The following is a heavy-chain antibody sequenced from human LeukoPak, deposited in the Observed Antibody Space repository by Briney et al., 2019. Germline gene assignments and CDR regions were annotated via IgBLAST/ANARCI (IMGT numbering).Heavy chain of an antibody. Sequence: GGSLRLSCAASRFPFIRYAMSWVRQATGKGVEWVSALSGSGGSTYYADSVKGRFTIPRDNSKNTLYLQMNSLRAEDTAVYYCAKDQDSSSHIAALDYWGQGTLVTVSS. V-gene: IGHV3-23*01. CDR1: RFPFIRYA. J-gene: IGHJ4*02. D-gene: IGHD6-6*01. CDR2: LSGSGGST. CDR3: AKDQDSSSHIAALDY.